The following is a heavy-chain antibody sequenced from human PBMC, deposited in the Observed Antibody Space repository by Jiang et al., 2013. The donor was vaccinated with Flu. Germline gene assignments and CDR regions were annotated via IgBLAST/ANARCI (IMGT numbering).Heavy chain of an antibody. J-gene: IGHJ4*02. Sequence: GSGLVKPSETLSLTCTVSGGSISSYYWSWIRQPPGKGLEWIGYIYYSGSTNYNPSLKSRVTISVDTSKNQFSLKLSSVTAADTAVYYCARRVAYYYDSSGYHFDYWGQGTLVTVSS. D-gene: IGHD3-22*01. CDR2: IYYSGST. V-gene: IGHV4-59*08. CDR1: GGSISSYY. CDR3: ARRVAYYYDSSGYHFDY.